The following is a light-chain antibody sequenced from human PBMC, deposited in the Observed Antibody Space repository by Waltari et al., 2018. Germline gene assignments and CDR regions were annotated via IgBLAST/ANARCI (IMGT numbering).Light chain of an antibody. CDR3: VLYMGGGIM. CDR2: STN. V-gene: IGLV8-61*01. J-gene: IGLJ3*02. Sequence: QTVVTQEPSLSVSPGGTVTLTCGLSSGSVSPSYYPSGSQQTPGQAPRPLIYSTNTRSSVVPDRVSGAILENKAALTSTGAQADDECDYHCVLYMGGGIMFGGGTKLTVL. CDR1: SGSVSPSYY.